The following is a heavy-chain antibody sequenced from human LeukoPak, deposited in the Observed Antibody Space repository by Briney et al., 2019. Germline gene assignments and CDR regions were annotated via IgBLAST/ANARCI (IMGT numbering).Heavy chain of an antibody. CDR3: AREMVRGVIRPDAFDI. D-gene: IGHD3-10*01. V-gene: IGHV1-69*05. Sequence: SVKVSCKASGGTFSSYAISWVRQAPGRGLGWMGGVIPIFGTANYAQKFQGRVTITTDESTSTAYMELSSLRSEDTAVYYCAREMVRGVIRPDAFDIWGQGTMVTVSS. CDR2: VIPIFGTA. CDR1: GGTFSSYA. J-gene: IGHJ3*02.